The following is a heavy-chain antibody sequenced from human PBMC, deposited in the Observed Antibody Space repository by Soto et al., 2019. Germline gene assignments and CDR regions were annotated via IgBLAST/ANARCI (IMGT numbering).Heavy chain of an antibody. D-gene: IGHD3-22*01. Sequence: PSETLSLTCTVSGGSISSGVYYWSWIRQHPGKGMEWIGYIYYGGSTYYNPSLKSRVTISVDTSENQFSLKLSSVTAADTAVYYCAREASYDSSGYYAYWDYWGQETLVTVSS. CDR3: AREASYDSSGYYAYWDY. V-gene: IGHV4-31*03. CDR2: IYYGGST. J-gene: IGHJ4*02. CDR1: GGSISSGVYY.